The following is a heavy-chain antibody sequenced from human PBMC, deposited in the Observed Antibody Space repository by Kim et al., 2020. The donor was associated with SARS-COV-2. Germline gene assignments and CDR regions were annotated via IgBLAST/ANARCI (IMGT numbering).Heavy chain of an antibody. Sequence: YSPSFKGQDTLSADQSISTAYLQWSSLQASDTAMYYCARLKTGTLDAFHIWGQGTLVTVSS. J-gene: IGHJ3*02. D-gene: IGHD1-1*01. V-gene: IGHV5-51*01. CDR3: ARLKTGTLDAFHI.